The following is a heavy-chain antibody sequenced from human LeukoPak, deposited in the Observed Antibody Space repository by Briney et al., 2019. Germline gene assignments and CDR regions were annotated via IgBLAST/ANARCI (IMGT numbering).Heavy chain of an antibody. Sequence: KPSETLSLTCTVSGYSISSGYYWGWIRQPPGKGLEWIGEINHSGSTNYNPSLKSRVTISVDTSKNQFSLKLSSVTAADTAVYYCARGLRQQLPSGPWGGAVTDDYWGQGTLVTVSS. CDR2: INHSGST. CDR3: ARGLRQQLPSGPWGGAVTDDY. D-gene: IGHD6-13*01. V-gene: IGHV4-38-2*02. J-gene: IGHJ4*02. CDR1: GYSISSGYY.